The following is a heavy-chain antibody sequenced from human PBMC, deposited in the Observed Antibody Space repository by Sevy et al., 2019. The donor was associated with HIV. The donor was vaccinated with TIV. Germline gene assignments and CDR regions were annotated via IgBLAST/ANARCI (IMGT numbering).Heavy chain of an antibody. CDR3: AKDRYHTSGYYPEGAFDI. J-gene: IGHJ3*02. CDR1: GITFSGYA. CDR2: IYGSAGVT. V-gene: IGHV3-23*01. D-gene: IGHD3-22*01. Sequence: GGSLRLSCAASGITFSGYAMNWVRQAPGKGLDWVSTIYGSAGVTYYADSVKGRFTISRDNSKNTLFLQMNNLRAEDTAVYYCAKDRYHTSGYYPEGAFDIWGQGTMVTVSS.